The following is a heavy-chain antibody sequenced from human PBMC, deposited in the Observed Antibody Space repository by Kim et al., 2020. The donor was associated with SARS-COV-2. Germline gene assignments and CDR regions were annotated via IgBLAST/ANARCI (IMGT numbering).Heavy chain of an antibody. Sequence: ASVKVSCKASGYTFLAYDINWVRLVPGQGLEWMGWMNPNSDNAEFAQKFRGRVTMTRDTSSEMAYMELTSLRSEDTAVYYCVRVGRPYYDYNWGDVSWFDLWGQGTLVTVTS. J-gene: IGHJ5*02. CDR1: GYTFLAYD. CDR3: VRVGRPYYDYNWGDVSWFDL. D-gene: IGHD3-16*01. V-gene: IGHV1-8*01. CDR2: MNPNSDNA.